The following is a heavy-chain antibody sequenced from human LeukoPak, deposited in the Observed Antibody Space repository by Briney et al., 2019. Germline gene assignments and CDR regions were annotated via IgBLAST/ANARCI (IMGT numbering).Heavy chain of an antibody. J-gene: IGHJ4*02. CDR1: GLTVSSNY. CDR3: ASGGLGARKFYSDPFHY. Sequence: GGSLRLSCAASGLTVSSNYMSWVRQPPGKGLEWVSIIYSAGSRYYADSVRGRFTICRDDSKNTMFLQMNSLRVDDTAVYYCASGGLGARKFYSDPFHYWGQGILVTVSS. D-gene: IGHD2-15*01. V-gene: IGHV3-53*05. CDR2: IYSAGSR.